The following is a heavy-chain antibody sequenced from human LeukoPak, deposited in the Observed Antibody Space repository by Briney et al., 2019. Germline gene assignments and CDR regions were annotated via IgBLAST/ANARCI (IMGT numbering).Heavy chain of an antibody. V-gene: IGHV3-7*01. CDR1: GFSFSTYW. CDR3: ARDPGSSSFDL. CDR2: INQDASVR. J-gene: IGHJ4*02. D-gene: IGHD6-13*01. Sequence: GGSLRLSCAASGFSFSTYWMSWVRQTPEKGLEFVANINQDASVRNYMDSLKGRCTISRDNAKKSVNLEINSLRADDTAVYYCARDPGSSSFDLWGQGALVTVPS.